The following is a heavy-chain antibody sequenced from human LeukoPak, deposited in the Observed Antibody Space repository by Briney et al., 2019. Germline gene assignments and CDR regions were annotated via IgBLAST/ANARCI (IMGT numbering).Heavy chain of an antibody. Sequence: ASVKVSCKASGGRFGNYALNWVRQAPGQRFEWMGAITPLYGASNYAQKFQGRLTIVADESTGTGYMELRSLASEDTAVYYCAADSRTSGFDYWAQGTLVTVSS. J-gene: IGHJ4*02. CDR2: ITPLYGAS. CDR1: GGRFGNYA. D-gene: IGHD1-1*01. V-gene: IGHV1-69*01. CDR3: AADSRTSGFDY.